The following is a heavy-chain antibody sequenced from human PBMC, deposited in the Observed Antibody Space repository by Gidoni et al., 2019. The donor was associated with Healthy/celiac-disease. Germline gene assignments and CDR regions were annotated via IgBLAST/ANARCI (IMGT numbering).Heavy chain of an antibody. D-gene: IGHD5-12*01. CDR3: ARVDSIVAGSGGGDY. CDR2: IYSGGRK. V-gene: IGHV3-53*02. J-gene: IGHJ4*02. CDR1: WFTVSSNY. Sequence: EVQLVETGGGLIQPGGSLRLSCAASWFTVSSNYMSWVRQAPGKGLEWVSVIYSGGRKNYADSVKGRFTIYRENSKNTLYLQMNSLRAEDTAVYYGARVDSIVAGSGGGDYWGQGTLVTVSS.